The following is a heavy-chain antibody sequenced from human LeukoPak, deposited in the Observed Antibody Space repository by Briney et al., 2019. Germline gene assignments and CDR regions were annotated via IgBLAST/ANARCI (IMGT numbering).Heavy chain of an antibody. CDR3: ARDHYSDYGGLFGY. J-gene: IGHJ4*02. V-gene: IGHV1-69*13. D-gene: IGHD4-11*01. CDR1: GGTFSSYA. CDR2: IIPIFGTA. Sequence: GASVKVSCKASGGTFSSYAISWVRQAPGQGLEWMGGIIPIFGTANYAQKFQGRVTITADESTSTAYMELSSLRSDDTAVYYCARDHYSDYGGLFGYWGQGTLVTVSS.